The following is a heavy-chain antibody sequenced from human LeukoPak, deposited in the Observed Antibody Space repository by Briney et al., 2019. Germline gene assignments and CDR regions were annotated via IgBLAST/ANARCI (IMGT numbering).Heavy chain of an antibody. J-gene: IGHJ5*02. V-gene: IGHV1-8*01. CDR1: GYTFTSYD. Sequence: ASVKVSCKASGYTFTSYDINWVRQATGQGLEWMGWMNPNSGNTGYAQKFQGRVTMTKNTSISTAYMELSRLRSEDTAVYYCARGPESSSWYRVVWFDPWGQGTLVTVSS. CDR3: ARGPESSSWYRVVWFDP. D-gene: IGHD6-13*01. CDR2: MNPNSGNT.